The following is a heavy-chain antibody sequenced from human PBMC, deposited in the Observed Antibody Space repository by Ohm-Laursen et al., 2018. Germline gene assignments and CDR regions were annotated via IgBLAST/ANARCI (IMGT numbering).Heavy chain of an antibody. CDR1: GFTFSSYW. CDR2: IKEDGSEK. CDR3: VKDAGGTYDY. Sequence: SLRLSCAAPGFTFSSYWMSWVRQAPGKGLEWVANIKEDGSEKNYVDSVKGRFTISRDNGKNSLYLQMNSLRAEDTAVYYCVKDAGGTYDYWGQGTLVTVSS. J-gene: IGHJ4*02. V-gene: IGHV3-7*01.